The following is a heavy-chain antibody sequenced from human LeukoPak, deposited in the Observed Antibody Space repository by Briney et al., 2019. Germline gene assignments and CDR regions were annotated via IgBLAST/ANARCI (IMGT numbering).Heavy chain of an antibody. CDR3: ARHPDGSLSLDY. CDR1: GFTFSTYW. CDR2: ITSDGSST. Sequence: GGSLRLSCAASGFTFSTYWVHWVRQAPGKGLAWVSRITSDGSSTSYADSVKGRFTISRDNTKKSLHLQMNSLRAEDTAVYYCARHPDGSLSLDYWGQGTLVTVSS. J-gene: IGHJ4*02. V-gene: IGHV3-74*01. D-gene: IGHD1-26*01.